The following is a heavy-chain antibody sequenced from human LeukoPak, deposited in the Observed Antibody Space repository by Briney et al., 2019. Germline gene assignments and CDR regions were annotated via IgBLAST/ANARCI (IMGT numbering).Heavy chain of an antibody. Sequence: GGSLRLSCAASGFTFSSYGMHWVRQAPGKGLEWVAFIRYDGSNKYYADSVKGRFTISRDNSKNTLYLQMNSLRAEDTAVYYCARDPPGIAAAGNYYYYYMDVWGKGTTVTVSS. D-gene: IGHD6-13*01. V-gene: IGHV3-30*02. CDR3: ARDPPGIAAAGNYYYYYMDV. CDR2: IRYDGSNK. J-gene: IGHJ6*03. CDR1: GFTFSSYG.